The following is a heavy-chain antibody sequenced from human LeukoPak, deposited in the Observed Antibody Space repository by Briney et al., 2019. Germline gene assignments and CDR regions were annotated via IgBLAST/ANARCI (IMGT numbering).Heavy chain of an antibody. J-gene: IGHJ4*02. V-gene: IGHV3-64D*09. D-gene: IGHD2-15*01. CDR1: GFTFSSYA. Sequence: PGGSLRLSSSASGFTFSSYAMHWVRQAPGKGLEYVSAISSNGGSTYYADSVKGRFTISRDNSKNTLYLQMSSLRAEDTAVYYCVKRGEYCSGGSCSFDYWGQGTLVTVSS. CDR2: ISSNGGST. CDR3: VKRGEYCSGGSCSFDY.